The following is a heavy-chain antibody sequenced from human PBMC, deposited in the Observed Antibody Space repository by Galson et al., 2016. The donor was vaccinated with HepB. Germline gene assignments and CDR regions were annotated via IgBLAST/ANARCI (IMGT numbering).Heavy chain of an antibody. Sequence: SVKVSCKASGYTFTSYAMHWVRQAPGQRLEWMGWINAGNGNTKYSQKFQGSVTITRDTSASTAYMELSSLRSEDTAVYYCARDAYDSSGYFAPLDYWGQGTLVTVSS. CDR3: ARDAYDSSGYFAPLDY. CDR1: GYTFTSYA. D-gene: IGHD3-22*01. J-gene: IGHJ4*02. CDR2: INAGNGNT. V-gene: IGHV1-3*01.